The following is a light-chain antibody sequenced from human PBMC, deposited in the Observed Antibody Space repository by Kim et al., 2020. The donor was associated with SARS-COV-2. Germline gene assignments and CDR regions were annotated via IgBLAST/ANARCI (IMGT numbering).Light chain of an antibody. CDR3: QQYDSSVWT. J-gene: IGKJ1*01. V-gene: IGKV3-20*01. CDR2: GAS. Sequence: ELVLTQSPGTLSLSPGEGATLSCRASQSVNGRFLAWYQQKPGQAPRLLIYGASTRATGIPDRFSGSGSGTDFILTISRLEPEDFAMYYCQQYDSSVWTFGQGTKVDIK. CDR1: QSVNGRF.